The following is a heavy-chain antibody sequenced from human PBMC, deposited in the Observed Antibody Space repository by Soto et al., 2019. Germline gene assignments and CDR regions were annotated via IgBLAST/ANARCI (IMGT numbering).Heavy chain of an antibody. CDR3: ARARAAFGVVRTYYFDY. Sequence: PGGSLRLSCAASGFTFSSYAMHWVRQAPGKGLEWVAVISYDGSNKYYADSVKGRFTISRDNSKNTLYLQMNSLRAEDTAVYYCARARAAFGVVRTYYFDYWGQGTLVTVSS. CDR2: ISYDGSNK. V-gene: IGHV3-30-3*01. D-gene: IGHD3-3*01. J-gene: IGHJ4*02. CDR1: GFTFSSYA.